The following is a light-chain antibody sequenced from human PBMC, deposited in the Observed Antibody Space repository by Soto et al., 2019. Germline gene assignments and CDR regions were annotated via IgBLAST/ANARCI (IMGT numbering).Light chain of an antibody. CDR3: PQHYSSPPWT. V-gene: IGKV1-8*01. Sequence: AIRMTQSPSSLSASTGDRVTITCRASQGISSYLAWYQQKPGKAPKLLIYAASTLQSGVPSRFSGSGSGTDFTLTISFLHSEDFATYYGPQHYSSPPWTFGPGTKVDIK. CDR1: QGISSY. CDR2: AAS. J-gene: IGKJ1*01.